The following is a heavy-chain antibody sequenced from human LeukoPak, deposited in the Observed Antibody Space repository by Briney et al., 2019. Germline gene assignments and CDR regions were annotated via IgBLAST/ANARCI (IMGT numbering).Heavy chain of an antibody. D-gene: IGHD3-22*01. CDR1: GGSISSGGYY. CDR3: ARRFEDYYDSSGYPTPYDY. J-gene: IGHJ4*02. CDR2: IYYSGST. Sequence: SQTLSLTCTVSGGSISSGGYYWSWIRQHPGKGLEWIGYIYYSGSTYYNPSLKSRVTISVDTSKNQFSLKLSSVTAADTAVYYCARRFEDYYDSSGYPTPYDYWGQGTLVTVSS. V-gene: IGHV4-31*03.